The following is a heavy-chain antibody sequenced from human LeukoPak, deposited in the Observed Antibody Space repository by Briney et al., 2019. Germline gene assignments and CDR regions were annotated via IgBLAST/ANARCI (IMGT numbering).Heavy chain of an antibody. V-gene: IGHV3-21*01. CDR3: ARDRGIAAADSFDY. J-gene: IGHJ4*02. CDR2: ISSSSSYI. Sequence: GGSLRLSCAASGFTFSSYSMNWVRQAPGKGLEWVSSISSSSSYIYYADSVKGRFTISRDNAKNSLYLQMNSLRAEDTAVYYCARDRGIAAADSFDYWGQGTLVTVSS. D-gene: IGHD6-13*01. CDR1: GFTFSSYS.